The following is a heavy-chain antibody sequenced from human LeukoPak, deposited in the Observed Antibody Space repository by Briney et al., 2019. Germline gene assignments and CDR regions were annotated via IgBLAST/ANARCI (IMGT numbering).Heavy chain of an antibody. V-gene: IGHV3-21*01. CDR3: ARGRTRRFDP. CDR2: ISSSSSYI. D-gene: IGHD3-3*01. CDR1: GFTFSSYS. J-gene: IGHJ5*02. Sequence: GGSLRLSCAASGFTFSSYSMNWVRQAPGRGLEWVSSISSSSSYIYYADSVKGRFTISRDNAKNSLYPQMNSLRAEDTAVYYCARGRTRRFDPWGQGTLVTVSS.